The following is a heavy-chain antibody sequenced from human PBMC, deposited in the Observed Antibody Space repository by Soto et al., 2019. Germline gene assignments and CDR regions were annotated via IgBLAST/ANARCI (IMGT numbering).Heavy chain of an antibody. V-gene: IGHV1-69*04. Sequence: SVKVSCKASGGTFSSYTISWVRQAPGQGLEWMGRIIPILGIANYAQKFQGRVTITADKSTSTAYMELSSLRSEDTAVYYCARESGPAAAGISYAFDIWGQGTMVTVSS. D-gene: IGHD6-13*01. J-gene: IGHJ3*02. CDR3: ARESGPAAAGISYAFDI. CDR1: GGTFSSYT. CDR2: IIPILGIA.